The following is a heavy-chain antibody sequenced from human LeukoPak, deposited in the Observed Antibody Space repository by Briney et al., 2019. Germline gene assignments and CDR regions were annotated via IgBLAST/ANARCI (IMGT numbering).Heavy chain of an antibody. CDR2: INHSGSA. CDR1: GGSFSGFY. Sequence: SETLSLTCAVYGGSFSGFYWTWIRQPPGKGLEWIGEINHSGSANYNPSLKSRVTISLDTSKNQFSLKLSSVTAADTAVYYCARGQGTVTTHWGQGTLVTVSS. CDR3: ARGQGTVTTH. V-gene: IGHV4-34*01. D-gene: IGHD4-17*01. J-gene: IGHJ4*02.